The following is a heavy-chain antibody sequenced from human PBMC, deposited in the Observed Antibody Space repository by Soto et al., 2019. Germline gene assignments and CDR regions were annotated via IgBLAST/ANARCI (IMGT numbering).Heavy chain of an antibody. Sequence: SETLSLTCTVSGGSISSYYWSCIRQPPGKGLEWIGYIYYSGSTNYNPSLKSRVTISVDTSKNQFSLKLSSVTAADTAVYYCAREGYSSSWYRAPDGMDVWGQGTTVTVFS. CDR3: AREGYSSSWYRAPDGMDV. J-gene: IGHJ6*02. V-gene: IGHV4-59*01. CDR2: IYYSGST. CDR1: GGSISSYY. D-gene: IGHD6-13*01.